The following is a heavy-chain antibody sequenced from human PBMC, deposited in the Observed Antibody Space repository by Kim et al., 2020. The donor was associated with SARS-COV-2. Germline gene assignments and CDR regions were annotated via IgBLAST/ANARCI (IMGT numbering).Heavy chain of an antibody. Sequence: ASVKVSCKASGYTFTSYGISWVRQAPGQGLEWMGWISAYNGNTNYAQKLKGRVTMTTDTSTSTAYMELRSLRSDDTAVYYCARDRVTMTYRDFTRETNFQHWGQGTLVTVSS. J-gene: IGHJ1*01. CDR1: GYTFTSYG. CDR3: ARDRVTMTYRDFTRETNFQH. D-gene: IGHD3-22*01. CDR2: ISAYNGNT. V-gene: IGHV1-18*01.